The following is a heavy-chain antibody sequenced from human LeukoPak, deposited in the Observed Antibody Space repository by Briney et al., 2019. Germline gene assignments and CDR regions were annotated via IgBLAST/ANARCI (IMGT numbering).Heavy chain of an antibody. CDR3: ARDDDYGDYFFDY. V-gene: IGHV3-74*01. D-gene: IGHD4-17*01. J-gene: IGHJ4*02. CDR1: GLTFSSYW. CDR2: INSVGSST. Sequence: GVSLRLSCAASGLTFSSYWMHWVRHARGKGLVWVSRINSVGSSTSYADTVKGRFTISRDNAKNTLYIQLNSLRAEDTAVYYCARDDDYGDYFFDYWGQGTLVTVSS.